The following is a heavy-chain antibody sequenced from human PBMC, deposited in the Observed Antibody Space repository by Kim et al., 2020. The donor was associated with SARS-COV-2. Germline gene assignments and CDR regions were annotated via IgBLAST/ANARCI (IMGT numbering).Heavy chain of an antibody. D-gene: IGHD3-9*01. CDR3: ARDGGQDILTGYYPFDY. Sequence: VKGRFTISRDNAKNSLYLQMNSLRAEDTAVYYCARDGGQDILTGYYPFDYWGQGTLVTVSS. J-gene: IGHJ4*02. V-gene: IGHV3-21*01.